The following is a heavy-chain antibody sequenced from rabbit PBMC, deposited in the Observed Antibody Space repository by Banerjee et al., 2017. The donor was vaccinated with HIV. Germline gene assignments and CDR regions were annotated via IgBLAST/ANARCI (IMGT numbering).Heavy chain of an antibody. V-gene: IGHV1S45*01. CDR2: IDAGSGST. CDR3: ARTNIDHAGIASYTYFNL. Sequence: QEQLEESGGDLVKPEGSLTLTCTASGFSFSSSYWICWVRQAPGKGLEWIACIDAGSGSTYYASWAKGRFTISKTSSTTVTLRMTNLTAADTATYFCARTNIDHAGIASYTYFNLWGPGTLVTVS. J-gene: IGHJ4*01. CDR1: GFSFSSSYW. D-gene: IGHD8-1*01.